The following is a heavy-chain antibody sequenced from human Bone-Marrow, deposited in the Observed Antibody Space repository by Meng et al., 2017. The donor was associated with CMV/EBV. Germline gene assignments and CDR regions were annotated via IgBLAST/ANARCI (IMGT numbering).Heavy chain of an antibody. CDR2: IRDDGNDI. CDR3: ANRYRGYEDVWYFES. Sequence: GGSLRLSCAASGFTFSSYAMSWVRQAPGRGLEWVAFIRDDGNDIHYGDSVRGRFTISRDNSKNTLYLQMNSLRAEDTTVYYCANRYRGYEDVWYFESWGQGTLVSVSS. V-gene: IGHV3-30*02. D-gene: IGHD5-12*01. J-gene: IGHJ4*02. CDR1: GFTFSSYA.